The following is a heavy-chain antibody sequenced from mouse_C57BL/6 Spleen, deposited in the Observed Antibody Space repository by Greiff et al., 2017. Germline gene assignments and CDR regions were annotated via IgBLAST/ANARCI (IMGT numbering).Heavy chain of an antibody. Sequence: VQLQQPGAELVMPGASVKLSCKASGYTFTSYWMHWVKQRPGQGLEWIGEIDPSDSYTNYNQKFKGKATLTVDKSSSTAYMQLSSLTSEDSAVYYCARWGSIDAFAYWGQGTLVTVSA. CDR1: GYTFTSYW. D-gene: IGHD1-1*01. J-gene: IGHJ3*01. CDR2: IDPSDSYT. CDR3: ARWGSIDAFAY. V-gene: IGHV1-69*01.